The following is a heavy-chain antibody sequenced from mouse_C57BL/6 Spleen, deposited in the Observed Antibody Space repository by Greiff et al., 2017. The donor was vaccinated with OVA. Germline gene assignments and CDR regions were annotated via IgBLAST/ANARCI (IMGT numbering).Heavy chain of an antibody. J-gene: IGHJ2*01. Sequence: VQGVESDAELVKPGASVKISCKVSGYTFTDHTIHWMKQRPEQGLEWIGYIYPRDGSTKYNEKFKGKATLTADKSSSTAYMQLNSLTSEDSAVYFCARGNPYYYGSSYVDYWGQGTTLTVSS. D-gene: IGHD1-1*01. CDR2: IYPRDGST. V-gene: IGHV1-78*01. CDR1: GYTFTDHT. CDR3: ARGNPYYYGSSYVDY.